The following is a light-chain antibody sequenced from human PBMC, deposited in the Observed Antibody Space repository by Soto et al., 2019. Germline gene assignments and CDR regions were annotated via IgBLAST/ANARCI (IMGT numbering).Light chain of an antibody. CDR2: EVS. CDR1: SSDVGSY. CDR3: GSYTSSGTLD. V-gene: IGLV2-14*01. J-gene: IGLJ1*01. Sequence: QSALTQPASASGSPGQSITISCTGASSDVGSYVSWYQHHPGKAPKFIIYEVSNRPSGVSDRFSGSKSGNAASLTISGLQAEDEADYYCGSYTSSGTLDFGTGTKLTVL.